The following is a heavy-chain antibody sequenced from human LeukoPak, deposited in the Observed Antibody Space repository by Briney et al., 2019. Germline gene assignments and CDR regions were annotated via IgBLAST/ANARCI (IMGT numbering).Heavy chain of an antibody. Sequence: GGSLRPSCVASGSIFRNYAMTWVRQAPGKGLEWVSAIGGDGVGKDYADSVKGRFTISRDNSKSTLYLQMNSLRAEDTALYYCAKRMGGTPDHWGLGTLVTVSS. D-gene: IGHD1-26*01. CDR2: IGGDGVGK. V-gene: IGHV3-23*01. J-gene: IGHJ5*02. CDR3: AKRMGGTPDH. CDR1: GSIFRNYA.